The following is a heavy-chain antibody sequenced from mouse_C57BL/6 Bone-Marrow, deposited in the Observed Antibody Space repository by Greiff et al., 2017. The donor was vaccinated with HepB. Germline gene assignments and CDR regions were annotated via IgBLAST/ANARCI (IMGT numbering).Heavy chain of an antibody. CDR3: ASDGYYKFAY. Sequence: VQLQQSGPVLVKPGASVKMSCKASGYTFTDYYMNWVKQSHGKSLEWIGVINPYNGGTSYNQKFKGKATLTVDKSSSTAYMELNSLTSEDSAVNYCASDGYYKFAYWGQGTLVTVSA. J-gene: IGHJ3*01. CDR2: INPYNGGT. D-gene: IGHD2-3*01. CDR1: GYTFTDYY. V-gene: IGHV1-19*01.